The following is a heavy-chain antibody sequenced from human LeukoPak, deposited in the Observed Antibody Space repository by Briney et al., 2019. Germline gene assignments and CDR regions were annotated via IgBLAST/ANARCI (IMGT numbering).Heavy chain of an antibody. CDR2: ISAYNGNT. CDR1: GYTFTNYG. Sequence: ASVKVSCKASGYTFTNYGISWVRQAPGQGLEWMGWISAYNGNTNYAQKLQGRVTMTTDTSTSTAYMELRSLRSDDTAVYYCARSVEMATIVDYWGQGTLVTVSS. CDR3: ARSVEMATIVDY. D-gene: IGHD5-24*01. J-gene: IGHJ4*02. V-gene: IGHV1-18*01.